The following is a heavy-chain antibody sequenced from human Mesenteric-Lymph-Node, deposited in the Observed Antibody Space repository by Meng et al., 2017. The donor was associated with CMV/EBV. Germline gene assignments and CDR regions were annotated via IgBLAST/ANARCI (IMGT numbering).Heavy chain of an antibody. CDR1: GFTFDDYG. CDR2: ISWNSGSK. CDR3: AKDRTGIAVAGLHY. J-gene: IGHJ4*02. D-gene: IGHD6-19*01. V-gene: IGHV3-9*01. Sequence: SLKISCEASGFTFDDYGMHWVRQAPGKGLEWISGISWNSGSKDYADSVKGRFTISRDNAKNSLYLQMNNLRAEDTALYYCAKDRTGIAVAGLHYWGQGTLVTVSS.